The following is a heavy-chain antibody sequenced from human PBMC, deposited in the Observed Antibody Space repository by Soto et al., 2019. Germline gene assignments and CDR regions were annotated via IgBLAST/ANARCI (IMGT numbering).Heavy chain of an antibody. D-gene: IGHD3-10*01. Sequence: QVQLVQSGAEVKKPGSSVKVSCKASGGTFSSYAISWVRLAPGQGLEWMGGIIPIFGTANYAHKFQGRVTITADESTSTAYMELSSLRSEDTAVYYCAREGGSGSYRYYGMDVWGQGTTVTVSS. CDR3: AREGGSGSYRYYGMDV. CDR2: IIPIFGTA. CDR1: GGTFSSYA. J-gene: IGHJ6*02. V-gene: IGHV1-69*12.